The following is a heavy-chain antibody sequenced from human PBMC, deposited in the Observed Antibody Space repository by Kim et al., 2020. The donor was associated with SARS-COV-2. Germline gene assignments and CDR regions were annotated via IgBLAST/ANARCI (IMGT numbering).Heavy chain of an antibody. Sequence: GGSLRLSCAAYEFSVSTKTMTWVRQTPWKGLEWVSIIYRNGTTYYADAVEVRCTTSRETSQNTLYHQIDNLRADDTAVYYCAGDNYNNYWYKYWGQGTLVT. D-gene: IGHD1-20*01. V-gene: IGHV3-53*01. CDR3: AGDNYNNYWYKY. CDR2: IYRNGTT. CDR1: EFSVSTKT. J-gene: IGHJ4*02.